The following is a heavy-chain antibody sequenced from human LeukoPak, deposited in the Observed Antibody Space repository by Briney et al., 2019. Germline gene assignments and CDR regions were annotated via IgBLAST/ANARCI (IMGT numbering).Heavy chain of an antibody. V-gene: IGHV4-59*01. CDR3: ARGDLNFDS. CDR2: MYYSGST. J-gene: IGHJ4*02. Sequence: PSETLSLTCTVSGGSIRSDYWNWIRQPQGKALEWIGYMYYSGSTNYNPSLKSRVTISVDTSKTQFSLKMNSVTAADTAVYFCARGDLNFDSWGQGTLVTVSS. CDR1: GGSIRSDY.